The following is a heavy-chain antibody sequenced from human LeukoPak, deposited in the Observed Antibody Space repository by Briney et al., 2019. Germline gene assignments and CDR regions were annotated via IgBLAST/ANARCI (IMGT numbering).Heavy chain of an antibody. J-gene: IGHJ4*02. V-gene: IGHV3-43*02. Sequence: GGSLRLSCAAPGFFFFNYAIHWVRQAPGKGLEWVSLISGYFGGTFYADSVRGRFTLSRDNTRKSLSLQLSSLRSEDTALYYCARESETSGWYDYWGEGALVSVSS. D-gene: IGHD6-19*01. CDR1: GFFFFNYA. CDR2: ISGYFGGT. CDR3: ARESETSGWYDY.